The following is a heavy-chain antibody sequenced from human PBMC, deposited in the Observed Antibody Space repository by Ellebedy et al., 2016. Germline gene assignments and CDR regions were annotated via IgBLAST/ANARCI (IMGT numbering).Heavy chain of an antibody. V-gene: IGHV3-21*06. CDR1: GFTFSIAG. Sequence: GGSLRLSXAGSGFTFSIAGMTWVRQAPGKGLEWVATIVFSGTATYYADSVKGRFIISRDNTKNSLFLQMNSLGVEDTAVYYCARDGSEWSRDYWGQGTLVTVSS. CDR3: ARDGSEWSRDY. D-gene: IGHD3-3*01. CDR2: IVFSGTAT. J-gene: IGHJ4*02.